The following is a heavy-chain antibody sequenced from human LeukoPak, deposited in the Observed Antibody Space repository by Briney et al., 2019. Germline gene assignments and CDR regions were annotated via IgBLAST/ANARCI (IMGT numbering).Heavy chain of an antibody. CDR1: GFTFSSYE. J-gene: IGHJ4*02. Sequence: GGSLRLSCAASGFTFSSYEMNWVRQAPGKGLEWVSYISSSGSTIYYVDSVKGRFTISRDKSKNTLYLQMNSLRAEVTAVYYCAKDVSFDYYDSSGYPSPYDYWGQGTLVTVSS. CDR2: ISSSGSTI. D-gene: IGHD3-22*01. V-gene: IGHV3-48*03. CDR3: AKDVSFDYYDSSGYPSPYDY.